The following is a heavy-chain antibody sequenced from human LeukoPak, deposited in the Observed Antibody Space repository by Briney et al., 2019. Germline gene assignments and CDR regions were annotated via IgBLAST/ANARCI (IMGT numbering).Heavy chain of an antibody. CDR2: ISGSGGST. J-gene: IGHJ4*02. Sequence: GSLRLSCAASGFTFSGYAMSWVRQAPGKGLEWVSAISGSGGSTYYADSVKGRFTISRDNSKNTLYLQMNSLRAEDTAVYYCAKVWGPAAVYDYWGQGTLVTVSS. CDR3: AKVWGPAAVYDY. D-gene: IGHD6-13*01. V-gene: IGHV3-23*01. CDR1: GFTFSGYA.